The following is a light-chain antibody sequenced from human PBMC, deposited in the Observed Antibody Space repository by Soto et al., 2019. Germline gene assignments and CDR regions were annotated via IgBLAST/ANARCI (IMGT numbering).Light chain of an antibody. CDR3: QQSYRIPYT. CDR1: QSISVY. CDR2: AAS. Sequence: DIQMTQSPSSLSVSIGDRITITCRSSQSISVYLNWYQKKPGTPPKLLIYAASNLQSGVPSRFIGSGSGIDFTLTISSLQPEDFASYYCQQSYRIPYTFGQGTKLEI. J-gene: IGKJ2*01. V-gene: IGKV1-39*01.